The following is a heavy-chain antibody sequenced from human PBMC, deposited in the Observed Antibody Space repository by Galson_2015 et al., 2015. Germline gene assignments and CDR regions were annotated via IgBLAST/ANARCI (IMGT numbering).Heavy chain of an antibody. J-gene: IGHJ4*02. CDR1: GYTFTSNA. D-gene: IGHD2-15*01. CDR2: INVGTGNT. CDR3: ARVRTYCSGGSCYSFLDY. V-gene: IGHV1-3*01. Sequence: SVKVSCKAFGYTFTSNAMHWVRQAPGQRFEWMGWINVGTGNTKYSQKSQGRITISSDTSATTAHMELSSLRSEDTAVYFCARVRTYCSGGSCYSFLDYWGQGTLVTVSS.